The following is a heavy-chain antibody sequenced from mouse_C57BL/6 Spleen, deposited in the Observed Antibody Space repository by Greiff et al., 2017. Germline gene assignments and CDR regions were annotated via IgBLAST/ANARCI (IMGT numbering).Heavy chain of an antibody. CDR1: GYTFTSYA. D-gene: IGHD3-3*01. CDR2: IYPRGGNT. J-gene: IGHJ4*01. CDR3: ARLGEDEEGTGMDY. Sequence: QVQLKESGAELVKPGASVKLSCKASGYTFTSYAISWVKQRTGQGLEWIGGIYPRGGNTYYNEKFKGKATLTADKSSSTAYMELRSLTSEDSAVYFCARLGEDEEGTGMDYWGQGTSVTVSA. V-gene: IGHV1-81*01.